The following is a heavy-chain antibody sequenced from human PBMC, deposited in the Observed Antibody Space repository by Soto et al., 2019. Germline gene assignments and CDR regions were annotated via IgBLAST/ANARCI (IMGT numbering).Heavy chain of an antibody. Sequence: GGSLRLSCAASGFTFSSYAMSWVRQAPGKGLEWVSAISGSGGSTYYADSVKGRFTISSDNSKNTLYLQMNSLRAEDTAVYYCAKDVLLWFGDNYFDYWGQGTLVTVSS. D-gene: IGHD3-10*01. J-gene: IGHJ4*02. CDR1: GFTFSSYA. CDR2: ISGSGGST. CDR3: AKDVLLWFGDNYFDY. V-gene: IGHV3-23*01.